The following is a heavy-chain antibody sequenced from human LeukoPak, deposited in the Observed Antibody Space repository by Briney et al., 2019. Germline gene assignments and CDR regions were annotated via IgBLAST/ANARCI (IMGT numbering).Heavy chain of an antibody. D-gene: IGHD2-2*01. J-gene: IGHJ6*02. CDR2: IYNSGT. CDR1: GGSISSYY. V-gene: IGHV4-59*06. Sequence: SETLSLTCTVSGGSISSYYWSWIRQHPGKGLEWIGYIYNSGTYYNPSLKSRATISEDTSKNQFSLKLTSVTAADTAVYYCARGSFVVVPSTMSYYGMDVWGQGTTVTVSS. CDR3: ARGSFVVVPSTMSYYGMDV.